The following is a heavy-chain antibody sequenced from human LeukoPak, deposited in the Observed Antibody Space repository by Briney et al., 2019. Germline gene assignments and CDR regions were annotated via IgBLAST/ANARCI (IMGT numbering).Heavy chain of an antibody. CDR1: GGTFSSYA. J-gene: IGHJ4*02. V-gene: IGHV1-69*05. D-gene: IGHD2-8*01. CDR3: ARDYVDDIPMIKDY. CDR2: IIPIFGTA. Sequence: ASVKVSCKASGGTFSSYAISWVRQAPGQGLEWMGGIIPIFGTANYAQKFQGRATMTRDTSTSTVYMELSSLRSEDTAVYYCARDYVDDIPMIKDYWGQGTLVTVSS.